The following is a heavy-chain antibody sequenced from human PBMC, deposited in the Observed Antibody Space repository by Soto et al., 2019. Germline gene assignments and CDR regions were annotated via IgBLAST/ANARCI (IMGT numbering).Heavy chain of an antibody. CDR3: AGRYCGGDCYSGWWFDP. CDR1: GGTFSSYA. Sequence: QVQLVQSGAEVKKPGSSVKVSCKASGGTFSSYAISWVRQAPGQGLEWMGGIIPIFGTANYAQKFQGRVTITADKSPSRAYMGGSSLRFEDTAVYYCAGRYCGGDCYSGWWFDPWGQGTLVTVS. CDR2: IIPIFGTA. D-gene: IGHD2-21*02. V-gene: IGHV1-69*06. J-gene: IGHJ5*02.